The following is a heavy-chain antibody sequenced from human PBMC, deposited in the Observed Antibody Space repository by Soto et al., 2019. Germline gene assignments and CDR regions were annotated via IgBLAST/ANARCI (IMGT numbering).Heavy chain of an antibody. CDR1: GYTFTSYY. CDR3: ARLDIVVVPAARGGYYYGMDV. Sequence: ASVKVSCKSSGYTFTSYYINWGRQATGQGLECMGWMNPNSGNTGYAQKFQGRVTMTRNTSISTAYMELSSLRSEDTAVYYCARLDIVVVPAARGGYYYGMDVWGQGTTVTVSS. CDR2: MNPNSGNT. V-gene: IGHV1-8*01. D-gene: IGHD2-2*03. J-gene: IGHJ6*02.